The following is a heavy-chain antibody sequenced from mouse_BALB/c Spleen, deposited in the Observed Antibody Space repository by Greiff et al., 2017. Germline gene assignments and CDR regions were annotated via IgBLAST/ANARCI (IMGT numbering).Heavy chain of an antibody. J-gene: IGHJ2*01. CDR3: ARYYYGSTYYFDY. Sequence: QVQLKQPGAELVMPGASVKMSCKASGYTFTDYWMHWVKQRPGQGLEWIGAIDTSYSYTSYNQKFKGKATLTVDESSSTAYMQLSSLTSEDSAVYYCARYYYGSTYYFDYWGQGTTLTVSS. D-gene: IGHD1-1*01. CDR2: IDTSYSYT. V-gene: IGHV1-69*01. CDR1: GYTFTDYW.